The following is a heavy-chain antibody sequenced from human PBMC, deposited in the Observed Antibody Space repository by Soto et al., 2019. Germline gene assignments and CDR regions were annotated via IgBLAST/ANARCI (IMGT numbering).Heavy chain of an antibody. CDR3: ARDLWNTATTSWALDI. CDR1: VGSISRGGYY. Sequence: SETLSLTCAVSVGSISRGGYYWSWIRQHPGKGLEWIGYIYYSGSTNYNPSLKSRVTMSVDTPKNQFSLKLSSVTAADTAVHYCARDLWNTATTSWALDIWGQGTMVTVSS. V-gene: IGHV4-31*11. J-gene: IGHJ3*02. CDR2: IYYSGST. D-gene: IGHD1-7*01.